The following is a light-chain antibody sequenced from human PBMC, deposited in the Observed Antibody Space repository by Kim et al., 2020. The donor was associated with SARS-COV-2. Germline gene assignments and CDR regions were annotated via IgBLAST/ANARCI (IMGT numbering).Light chain of an antibody. CDR2: GKN. J-gene: IGLJ2*01. CDR1: SLRRYY. CDR3: NSRDSKDNVV. Sequence: SSELTQDPAVSVALGQTVRITCQGDSLRRYYATWYQQKPGQAPIVVIYGKNNRPSGIPDRFSGSSSGNTASLTITGTQAGDEADYYCNSRDSKDNVVFGG. V-gene: IGLV3-19*01.